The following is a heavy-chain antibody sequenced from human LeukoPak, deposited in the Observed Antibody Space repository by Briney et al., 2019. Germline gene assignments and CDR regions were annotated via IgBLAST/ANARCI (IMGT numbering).Heavy chain of an antibody. Sequence: PSETLSLTCTVSGGSISSYYWSWIRQPPGKGLEWIGYIYYSGSTNYNPSLKSRVTISVDTSKNQFSLKLNSVTAADTAVYYCARRGYNYGYYYFDYWGQGTLVTVSS. D-gene: IGHD5-18*01. CDR3: ARRGYNYGYYYFDY. V-gene: IGHV4-59*08. J-gene: IGHJ4*02. CDR1: GGSISSYY. CDR2: IYYSGST.